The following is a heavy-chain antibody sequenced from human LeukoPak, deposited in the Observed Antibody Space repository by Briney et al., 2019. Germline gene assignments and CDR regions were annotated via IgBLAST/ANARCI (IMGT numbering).Heavy chain of an antibody. V-gene: IGHV3-30*03. CDR1: GFTLSSYG. Sequence: PGGSLRLSCAASGFTLSSYGMHWVRQAPGKGLEWVAVISYDGSNKYYADSVKGRFTISRDNSKNTLYLQMNSLRPEDTAVYYCARARSSYGYGDAFDIWGQGTMVTVSS. J-gene: IGHJ3*02. D-gene: IGHD5-18*01. CDR2: ISYDGSNK. CDR3: ARARSSYGYGDAFDI.